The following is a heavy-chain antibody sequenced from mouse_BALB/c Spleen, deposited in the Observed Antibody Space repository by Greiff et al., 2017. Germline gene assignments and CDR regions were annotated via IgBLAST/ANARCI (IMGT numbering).Heavy chain of an antibody. CDR3: ARDYYSSSWFAY. Sequence: EVKLMESGGGLVQPGGSRKLSCAASGFTFSDYGMAWVRQAPGKGPEWVAFISNLAYSIYYADTVTGRFTISRENAKNTLYLEMSSLRSEDTAMYYCARDYYSSSWFAYWGQGTLVTVSA. CDR2: ISNLAYSI. CDR1: GFTFSDYG. V-gene: IGHV5-15*02. D-gene: IGHD1-1*01. J-gene: IGHJ3*01.